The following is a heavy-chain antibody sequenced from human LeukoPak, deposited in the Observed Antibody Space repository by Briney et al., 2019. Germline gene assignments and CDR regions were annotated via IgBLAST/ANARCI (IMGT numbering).Heavy chain of an antibody. V-gene: IGHV3-11*04. CDR3: ARESYSSGYYYDY. CDR1: GFILSDYY. CDR2: ISTNDRTT. J-gene: IGHJ4*02. Sequence: AGGSLRLSCAASGFILSDYYMSWIRQAPGKGLEWVAYISTNDRTTYYADSVKGRFTISRDNAKNSLYLHMNSLRAEDTAVYYCARESYSSGYYYDYWGQGTLVTVSS. D-gene: IGHD3-22*01.